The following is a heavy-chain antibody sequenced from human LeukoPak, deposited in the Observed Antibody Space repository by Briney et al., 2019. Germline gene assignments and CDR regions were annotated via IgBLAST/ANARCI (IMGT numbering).Heavy chain of an antibody. CDR2: TYYRSKWYN. D-gene: IGHD2-2*01. Sequence: SQTLSLTCAISVDSVSSAAWNWIRQSPSRGLEWLGRTYYRSKWYNDYAVSVKSRITINPDTSKNQFSLQLNSVTPEDTAVYYCARGGIGYCTSSSCYFDYWGQGTLVTVSS. CDR3: ARGGIGYCTSSSCYFDY. J-gene: IGHJ4*02. CDR1: VDSVSSAA. V-gene: IGHV6-1*01.